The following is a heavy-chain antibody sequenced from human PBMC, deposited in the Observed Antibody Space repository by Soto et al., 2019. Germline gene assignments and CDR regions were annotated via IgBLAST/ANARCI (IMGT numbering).Heavy chain of an antibody. Sequence: SETLSLTCTVSGASINSNGHSWGWVRQSPGKGLEWIASVFYTGSPYHNPSLESLVSISVDTSNNPFSLKLTSVTAADTGIYYCARHAFGDYGFDACGQGTRVTVSS. CDR2: VFYTGSP. V-gene: IGHV4-39*01. D-gene: IGHD4-17*01. CDR1: GASINSNGHS. J-gene: IGHJ4*02. CDR3: ARHAFGDYGFDA.